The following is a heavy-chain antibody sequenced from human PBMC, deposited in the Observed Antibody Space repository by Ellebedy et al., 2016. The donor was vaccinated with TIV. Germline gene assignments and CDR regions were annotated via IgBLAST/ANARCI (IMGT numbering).Heavy chain of an antibody. J-gene: IGHJ4*02. V-gene: IGHV1-46*01. CDR1: GYTFTNYY. CDR2: INPSGGGT. Sequence: AASVKVPCKASGYTFTNYYMLWVRQAPGQGLEWMGIINPSGGGTSYAQKFQGRVTMTRDTSTSTVYMELSSLGSVDTAVYYCAKDRQAYYRFYLSYWGQGTLVTVSS. D-gene: IGHD3-3*01. CDR3: AKDRQAYYRFYLSY.